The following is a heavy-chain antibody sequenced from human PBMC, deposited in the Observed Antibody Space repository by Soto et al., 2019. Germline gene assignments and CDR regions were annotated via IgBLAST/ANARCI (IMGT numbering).Heavy chain of an antibody. Sequence: GGSLRLSCAVSGFTFSSSTMTWVRQAPGKGLEWISSISNNGDRTYYAASVKGRFTVSRDNSKNTLYLQMNSLRVEDTAVYYCAKDQQGEVPHYFDYWGQGTLVTVSS. CDR3: AKDQQGEVPHYFDY. CDR2: ISNNGDRT. J-gene: IGHJ4*02. D-gene: IGHD3-16*01. CDR1: GFTFSSST. V-gene: IGHV3-23*01.